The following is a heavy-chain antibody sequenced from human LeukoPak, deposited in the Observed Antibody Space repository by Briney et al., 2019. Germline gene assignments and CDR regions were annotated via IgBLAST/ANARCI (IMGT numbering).Heavy chain of an antibody. D-gene: IGHD6-13*01. CDR1: GFTFSSYW. J-gene: IGHJ4*02. CDR3: ARGGTTTGPYSSWYLF. CDR2: IKQDGREK. V-gene: IGHV3-7*01. Sequence: GGSLRLSCAASGFTFSSYWMTWVRQTPGKGLEWVANIKQDGREKNYMDSVKGRFTISRDNAKDSLYLQINSLRAEDTAVYYCARGGTTTGPYSSWYLFWGQGTLVTVSS.